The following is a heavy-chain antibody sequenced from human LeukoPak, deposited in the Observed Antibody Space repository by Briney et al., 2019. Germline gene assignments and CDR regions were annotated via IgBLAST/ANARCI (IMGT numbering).Heavy chain of an antibody. CDR3: ARVATIFGVVTHFDY. Sequence: ASVTVSCKASGYTFTSYYMHWVRQAPGQGLEWMGIINPSGGSTSYAQKFQGRVTMTRDMSTSTVYMELSSLRSEDTAVYYCARVATIFGVVTHFDYWGQGTLVTVSS. J-gene: IGHJ4*02. CDR2: INPSGGST. D-gene: IGHD3-3*01. CDR1: GYTFTSYY. V-gene: IGHV1-46*01.